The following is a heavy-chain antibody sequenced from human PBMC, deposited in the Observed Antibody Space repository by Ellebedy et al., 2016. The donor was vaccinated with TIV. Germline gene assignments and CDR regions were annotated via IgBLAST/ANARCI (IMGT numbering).Heavy chain of an antibody. CDR1: GDTFTSYA. D-gene: IGHD5-18*01. CDR2: IIPMFGTT. V-gene: IGHV1-69*13. Sequence: SVKVSCKASGDTFTSYAITWVRQAPGQGLEWVGGIIPMFGTTNYAQKSQGRVTIAADESTSTAYMELSSLRSEDTAVFYCARETRSGYTYTYGDYYYGMDVWGQGTTVTVSS. CDR3: ARETRSGYTYTYGDYYYGMDV. J-gene: IGHJ6*02.